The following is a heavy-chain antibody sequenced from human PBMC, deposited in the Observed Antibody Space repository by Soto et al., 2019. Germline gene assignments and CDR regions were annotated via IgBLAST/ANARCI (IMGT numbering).Heavy chain of an antibody. Sequence: GGSLRLSCAASGFTFSSYGMRWVRQAPGKGLEWVAVIWYDGSNKYYADSVKGRFTVSRDNSKNTLYLQMNSLRAEDTAVYYCARLSACTGGTCDYYYYYGMDVWGQGTTVTVSS. CDR3: ARLSACTGGTCDYYYYYGMDV. J-gene: IGHJ6*02. V-gene: IGHV3-33*01. CDR2: IWYDGSNK. CDR1: GFTFSSYG. D-gene: IGHD2-8*02.